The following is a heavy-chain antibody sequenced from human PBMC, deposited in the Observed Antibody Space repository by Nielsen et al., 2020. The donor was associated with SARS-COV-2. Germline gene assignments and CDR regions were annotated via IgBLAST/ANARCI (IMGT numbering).Heavy chain of an antibody. J-gene: IGHJ4*02. CDR1: GGSISTGDDH. CDR2: IYYSRNT. CDR3: ARGDYYGSGIDY. V-gene: IGHV4-30-4*01. Sequence: LRLSCTVSGGSISTGDDHWTWIRQPPGKGLEWIGYIYYSRNTDYNPSLESRVTISADTSKNQFSLKLTSVTAADTAVYYCARGDYYGSGIDYWGQGTLVTVSS. D-gene: IGHD3-10*01.